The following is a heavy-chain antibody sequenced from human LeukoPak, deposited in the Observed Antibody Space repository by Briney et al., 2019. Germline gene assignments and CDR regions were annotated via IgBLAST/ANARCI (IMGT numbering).Heavy chain of an antibody. CDR1: GGSISSYY. V-gene: IGHV4-59*12. J-gene: IGHJ3*02. CDR2: IYYSGST. Sequence: PSETLSLTCTVSGGSISSYYWSWIRQPPGKGLEWIGYIYYSGSTNYNPSLKSRVTISVDTSKNQFSLRLSSVTAADTAVYYCARGGRKYNWNYEDAFDIWGQGTMVTVSS. D-gene: IGHD1-7*01. CDR3: ARGGRKYNWNYEDAFDI.